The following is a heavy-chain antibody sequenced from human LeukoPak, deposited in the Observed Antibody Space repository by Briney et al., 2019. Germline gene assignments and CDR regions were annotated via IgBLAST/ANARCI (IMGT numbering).Heavy chain of an antibody. CDR3: VQPGGMDV. CDR2: INSDGSST. V-gene: IGHV3-74*01. CDR1: GFTFSRFS. J-gene: IGHJ6*02. Sequence: GGSPRLSCAASGFTFSRFSMHWVREAPGKGLVWVSRINSDGSSTNYADSVKGRFTISRDNAKNTLYLQMNSLRAEETAVYYCVQPGGMDVWGQGTTVTVSS.